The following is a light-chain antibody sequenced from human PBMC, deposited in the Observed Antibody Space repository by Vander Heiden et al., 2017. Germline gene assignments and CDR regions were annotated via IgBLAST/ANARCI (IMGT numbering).Light chain of an antibody. CDR1: QSISSW. Sequence: DIQVTQSPSTLSASVGGRVTITCRASQSISSWLAWYQQKPGKAPKLLIYKASSLESGVPSRFSGSGSGTEFTLTISSLQPDDFATYYCQQYNSYPWTFGQGTKGEIK. V-gene: IGKV1-5*03. CDR2: KAS. CDR3: QQYNSYPWT. J-gene: IGKJ1*01.